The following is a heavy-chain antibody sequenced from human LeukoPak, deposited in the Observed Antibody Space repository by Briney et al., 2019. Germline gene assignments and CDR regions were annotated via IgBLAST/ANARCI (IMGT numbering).Heavy chain of an antibody. J-gene: IGHJ1*01. CDR3: ARDLWYCSGGSCLPA. Sequence: SETLSLTCTVSGYSISSGYYWGWIRQPPGKGLEWIGSIYHSGSTYYNPSLKSRVTISVDTSKNQFSLKLSSVTAADTAVYYCARDLWYCSGGSCLPAWGQGTLVTVSS. CDR2: IYHSGST. V-gene: IGHV4-38-2*02. CDR1: GYSISSGYY. D-gene: IGHD2-15*01.